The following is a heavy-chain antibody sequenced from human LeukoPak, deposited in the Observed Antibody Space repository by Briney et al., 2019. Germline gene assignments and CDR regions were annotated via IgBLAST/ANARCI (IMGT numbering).Heavy chain of an antibody. CDR2: IRYDGSNK. Sequence: GGSLRLSCAASGFTFSSYGMHWVRQAPGKGLEWVAFIRYDGSNKYYADSVKGRFTISIDNSKNTLYLQMNSLRAEDTAVYYCARRAGAYTHPYDYWGQGTLVTVS. D-gene: IGHD3-16*01. J-gene: IGHJ4*02. V-gene: IGHV3-30*02. CDR3: ARRAGAYTHPYDY. CDR1: GFTFSSYG.